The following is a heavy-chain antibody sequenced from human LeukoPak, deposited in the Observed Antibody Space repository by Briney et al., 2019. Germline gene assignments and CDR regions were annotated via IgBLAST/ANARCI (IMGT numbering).Heavy chain of an antibody. J-gene: IGHJ6*02. D-gene: IGHD2-15*01. CDR2: IKSKTDGGTT. V-gene: IGHV3-15*07. Sequence: PGGSLRLSCAASGFTFSNAYMNWVRQAPGKGLEWVGRIKSKTDGGTTDYAAPVKGRFTISRDDSKNTLYLQMNSLKTEDTAVYYCTTDPSQPQDIVVVVAAPGYYGMDVWGQGTTVTVSS. CDR1: GFTFSNAY. CDR3: TTDPSQPQDIVVVVAAPGYYGMDV.